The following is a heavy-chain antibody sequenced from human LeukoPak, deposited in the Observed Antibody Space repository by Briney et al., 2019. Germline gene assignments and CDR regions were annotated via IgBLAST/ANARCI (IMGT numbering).Heavy chain of an antibody. CDR2: ISWNSGSI. Sequence: PGRSLRLSCAASGFTFDDYAMHWVRQAPGKGLEWVSGISWNSGSIGYADSVKGRFTISRDNANNSLYLQMNSLRAEDMALYYCAKAISLTATAPLDYWGQGTLVTVSS. J-gene: IGHJ4*02. CDR3: AKAISLTATAPLDY. V-gene: IGHV3-9*03. CDR1: GFTFDDYA. D-gene: IGHD3-16*01.